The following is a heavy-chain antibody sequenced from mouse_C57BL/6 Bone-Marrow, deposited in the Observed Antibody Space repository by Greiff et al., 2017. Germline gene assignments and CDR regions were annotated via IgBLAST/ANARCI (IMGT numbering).Heavy chain of an antibody. V-gene: IGHV1-82*01. CDR3: ARGYYYGSTPWFAY. J-gene: IGHJ3*01. CDR2: IYPGDGDT. D-gene: IGHD1-1*01. CDR1: GYAFSSSW. Sequence: QVQLQQSGPELVKPGASVKISCKASGYAFSSSWMNWVKQRPGKGLEWIGRIYPGDGDTNYNGKFKGKATLTADKSSSTAYMQLSSLTSEDSAVYFCARGYYYGSTPWFAYRGQGTLVTVSA.